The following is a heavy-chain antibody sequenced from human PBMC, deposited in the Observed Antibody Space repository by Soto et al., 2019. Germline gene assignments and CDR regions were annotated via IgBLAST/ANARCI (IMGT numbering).Heavy chain of an antibody. D-gene: IGHD3-16*01. V-gene: IGHV4-4*07. Sequence: SSETLSLTCTVSGGSLSNYVWTWIRQPAGKGLEWIGRVFSGGSTNLNPSLKSRVSMSVDTSKKELSLRLTSVTAADTAMYFCARERGGGFDYWGQGILVTVSS. CDR3: ARERGGGFDY. J-gene: IGHJ4*02. CDR2: VFSGGST. CDR1: GGSLSNYV.